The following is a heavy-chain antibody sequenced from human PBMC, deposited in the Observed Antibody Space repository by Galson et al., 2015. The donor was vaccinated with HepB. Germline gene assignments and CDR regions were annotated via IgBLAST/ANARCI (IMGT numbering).Heavy chain of an antibody. Sequence: SLRLSCAASGFTFSSYAMSWVRQAPGKGLEWVSAISGSGGSTYYADSVKGRFTISRDNSRNTLYLQMNSLRAEDTAVNYCARWIQLWSGAFDYWGQGTLVTVSS. CDR1: GFTFSSYA. CDR3: ARWIQLWSGAFDY. CDR2: ISGSGGST. V-gene: IGHV3-23*01. D-gene: IGHD5-18*01. J-gene: IGHJ4*02.